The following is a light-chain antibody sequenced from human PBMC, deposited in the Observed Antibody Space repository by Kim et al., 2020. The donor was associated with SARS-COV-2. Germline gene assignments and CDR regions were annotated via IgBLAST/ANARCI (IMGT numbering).Light chain of an antibody. V-gene: IGKV1-39*01. CDR3: QQAYTTPYT. CDR1: QSINNY. J-gene: IGKJ2*01. CDR2: LAS. Sequence: AAVGDRVTFACRARQSINNYLTGYQQKPGKAPKALIYLASNLQSGVPSRFSGSGSGTDFTLTITNLQPEDFATYHCQQAYTTPYTFGQGTKLEI.